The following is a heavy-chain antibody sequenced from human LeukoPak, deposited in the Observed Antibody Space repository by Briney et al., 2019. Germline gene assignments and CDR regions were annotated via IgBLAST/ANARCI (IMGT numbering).Heavy chain of an antibody. Sequence: PSETLSLTCTVSGGSISSYYWSWIRQPAGKGLEWIGRIYTSGSTNYNPSLKSRVTMSVDTSKNQFSLKLSSVTAADTAVYYCARGAPRGAAGTLEWLGWGQGTLVTVSS. J-gene: IGHJ4*02. D-gene: IGHD6-13*01. V-gene: IGHV4-4*07. CDR1: GGSISSYY. CDR2: IYTSGST. CDR3: ARGAPRGAAGTLEWLG.